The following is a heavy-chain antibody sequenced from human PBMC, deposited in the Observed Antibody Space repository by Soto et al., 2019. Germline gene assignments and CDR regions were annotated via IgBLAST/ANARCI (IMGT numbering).Heavy chain of an antibody. J-gene: IGHJ4*02. CDR2: ISSSSATV. D-gene: IGHD5-12*01. V-gene: IGHV3-11*01. CDR1: GFTLSDYY. Sequence: QVQLVESGGGLVEPGGSLRLSCAASGFTLSDYYMSWVRQAPGKGLEWLSYISSSSATVYYVDSVTGRFTTSRDNAKNSLYLQIDSLRVEDTAVYYWARDGVLATCSIEYWGQGAPVTVSS. CDR3: ARDGVLATCSIEY.